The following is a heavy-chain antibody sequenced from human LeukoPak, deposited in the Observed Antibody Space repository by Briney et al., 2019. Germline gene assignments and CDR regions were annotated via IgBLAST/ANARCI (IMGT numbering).Heavy chain of an antibody. D-gene: IGHD2-21*02. CDR3: ARLVVTAPQYHYYMDV. V-gene: IGHV4-34*01. J-gene: IGHJ6*03. CDR2: INHIGTT. Sequence: SETLSLTCNVSGGSFNGYYWTWICQPPGKGLEWIAEINHIGTTNHNPSLKSRVTVSTDTSKKQFFLKLTSVTAADTALYYCARLVVTAPQYHYYMDVWGEGTTVTVSS. CDR1: GGSFNGYY.